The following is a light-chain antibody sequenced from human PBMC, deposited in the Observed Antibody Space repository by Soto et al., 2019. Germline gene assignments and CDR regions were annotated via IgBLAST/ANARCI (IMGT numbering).Light chain of an antibody. CDR3: QQANDWPPT. V-gene: IGKV3-15*01. J-gene: IGKJ1*01. Sequence: REMTQSPVTLSVSPGERVTLSCRASQAISNNLAWYQQKPGQAPRLLIFDASTMATGIPARFSGSGSGTEFTPTISSLQSEDFAVYYCQQANDWPPTFGQGTKV. CDR2: DAS. CDR1: QAISNN.